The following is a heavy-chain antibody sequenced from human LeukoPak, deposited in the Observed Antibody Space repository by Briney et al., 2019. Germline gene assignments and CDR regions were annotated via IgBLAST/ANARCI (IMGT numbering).Heavy chain of an antibody. J-gene: IGHJ3*02. D-gene: IGHD1-26*01. CDR2: ISGGGGNT. Sequence: GGSLRLSCAASGFTFSNYARSWVRQAPGKGLEWVSAISGGGGNTYYADSVKGRFTISRDNSKNTLYLQMNSLRAEDTAVYYCGKNRYSGSLSPFDIWGQGTMVTVSS. CDR3: GKNRYSGSLSPFDI. CDR1: GFTFSNYA. V-gene: IGHV3-23*01.